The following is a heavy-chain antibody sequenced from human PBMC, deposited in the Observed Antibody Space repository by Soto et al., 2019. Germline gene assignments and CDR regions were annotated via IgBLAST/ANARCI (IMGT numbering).Heavy chain of an antibody. CDR2: INHSGST. CDR3: ERNGGDAFDI. CDR1: GGSFSGYY. Sequence: QVQLQQWGAGLLKPSDTLSLTCAVYGGSFSGYYWSWIRQPPGKGLEWIGEINHSGSTNSNPSLKSRVTISVDTSTNQFSLKLSSVTAADTAVYYCERNGGDAFDIWGQGTMVTVSS. D-gene: IGHD3-10*01. V-gene: IGHV4-34*01. J-gene: IGHJ3*02.